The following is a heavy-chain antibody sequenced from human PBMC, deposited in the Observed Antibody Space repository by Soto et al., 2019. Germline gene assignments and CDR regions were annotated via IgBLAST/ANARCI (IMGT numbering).Heavy chain of an antibody. V-gene: IGHV4-59*12. CDR2: IYYSGGT. CDR3: ARGPEARYYYYYYMDV. CDR1: GGSISSYR. Sequence: SETLSLTCTVSGGSISSYRWSWIRQPPGKGLEWIGYIYYSGGTNYNPSPKSRVTMSVDTSKNQFSLKLSSVTAADTAVYYCARGPEARYYYYYYMDVWGKGTTVTVSS. J-gene: IGHJ6*03.